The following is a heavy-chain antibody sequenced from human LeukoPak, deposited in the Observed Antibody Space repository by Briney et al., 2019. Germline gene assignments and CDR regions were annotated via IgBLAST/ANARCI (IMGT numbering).Heavy chain of an antibody. CDR3: AKAKLDYYDSSGYLDY. J-gene: IGHJ4*02. V-gene: IGHV3-11*01. D-gene: IGHD3-22*01. CDR2: ISSSGSTI. Sequence: PGGSLRLSCAASGFTFSDYYMSWIRQAPGKGLEWVSYISSSGSTIYYADSVKGRFTISRDNAKNSLYLQMNSLRAEDTALYYCAKAKLDYYDSSGYLDYWGQGTLVTVSS. CDR1: GFTFSDYY.